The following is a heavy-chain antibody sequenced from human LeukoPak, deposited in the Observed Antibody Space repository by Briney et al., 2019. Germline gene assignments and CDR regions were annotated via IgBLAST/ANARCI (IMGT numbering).Heavy chain of an antibody. D-gene: IGHD4-23*01. CDR2: MYSSGST. Sequence: SETLLLTCSVPGGRINSYYWSWIPQPAGKGLEWIGRMYSSGSTNYNPSLKSRVSMSVDTSKNQFSLKLTSVTAADTAVYYCARGGKATVVTMWGQGILVTVSS. CDR1: GGRINSYY. V-gene: IGHV4-4*07. J-gene: IGHJ4*02. CDR3: ARGGKATVVTM.